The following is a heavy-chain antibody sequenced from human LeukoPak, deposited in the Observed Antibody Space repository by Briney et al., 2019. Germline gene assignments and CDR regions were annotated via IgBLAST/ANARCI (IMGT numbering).Heavy chain of an antibody. CDR1: GGPISTFY. D-gene: IGHD2/OR15-2a*01. Sequence: SETLSLTCTVSGGPISTFYWSWLRQPPGKGLEWIAYIFRTGNSNYDPSLKGRVTISVDTSKNQFSLKLSSVTAADTAVYYCAGHHPRNTVDFWGQGTLVTVSS. J-gene: IGHJ4*02. CDR3: AGHHPRNTVDF. CDR2: IFRTGNS. V-gene: IGHV4-59*08.